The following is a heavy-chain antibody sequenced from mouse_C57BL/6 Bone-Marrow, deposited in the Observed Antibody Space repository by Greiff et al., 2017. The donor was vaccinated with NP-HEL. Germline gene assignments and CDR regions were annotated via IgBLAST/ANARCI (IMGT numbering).Heavy chain of an antibody. V-gene: IGHV1-43*01. CDR2: INPSTGGT. J-gene: IGHJ1*03. CDR3: ARMYFDV. Sequence: EVQLQQSGPELVKPGASVKISCKASGYSFTGYYMHWVKQSSEKSLEWIGEINPSTGGTSYNQKFKGKATLTVDKSSSTAYMQLKSLTSADSAVYYCARMYFDVWGTGTTVTVSS. CDR1: GYSFTGYY.